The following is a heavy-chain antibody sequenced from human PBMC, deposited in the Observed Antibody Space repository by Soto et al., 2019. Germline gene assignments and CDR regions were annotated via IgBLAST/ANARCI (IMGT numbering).Heavy chain of an antibody. V-gene: IGHV1-18*01. CDR1: GYTFGNYD. CDR2: ISISKGKT. CDR3: ARKGYIGNFGLDV. J-gene: IGHJ6*02. D-gene: IGHD5-12*01. Sequence: QVQLVQSGAEVKRPGASVKVSCKASGYTFGNYDVAWVRRAPGHGLEWMGWISISKGKTYYQESLQGRVTMTMDTGTTTAYMEMRSLRSDDTAVYYCARKGYIGNFGLDVWGQGTTVTVSS.